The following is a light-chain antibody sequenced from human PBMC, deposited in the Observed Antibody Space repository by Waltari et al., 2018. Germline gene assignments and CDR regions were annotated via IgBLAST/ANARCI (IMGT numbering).Light chain of an antibody. J-gene: IGLJ1*01. CDR1: SSNLGSTF. CDR3: ASWDDSHYV. Sequence: QSVLTQPPSASETPGQRVILSCSGSSSNLGSTFLYWYQPLPGTAPKLLIYRNNQRPSGVPDRFSASKSGTSASLAISGLRSEDEAVYYCASWDDSHYVFGTGTQVTVL. V-gene: IGLV1-47*01. CDR2: RNN.